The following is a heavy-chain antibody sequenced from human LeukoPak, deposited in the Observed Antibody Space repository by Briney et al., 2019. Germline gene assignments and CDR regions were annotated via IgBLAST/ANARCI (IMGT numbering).Heavy chain of an antibody. CDR1: GFTFSSYA. CDR2: ISGSGGST. CDR3: ARGPDTSGYYIGDH. Sequence: GGSLRLSCAASGFTFSSYAMSWVRQAPGKGLDWVSTISGSGGSTYYADSVKGRFTISRDNAKNTLYLQMNSLRAEDTAVYYCARGPDTSGYYIGDHWGQGILVTVSS. J-gene: IGHJ4*02. V-gene: IGHV3-23*01. D-gene: IGHD3-22*01.